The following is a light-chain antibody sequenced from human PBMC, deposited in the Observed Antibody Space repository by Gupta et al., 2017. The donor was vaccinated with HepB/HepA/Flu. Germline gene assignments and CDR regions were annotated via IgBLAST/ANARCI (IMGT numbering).Light chain of an antibody. CDR2: DVS. CDR3: SSYTSSSTLVV. J-gene: IGLJ2*01. Sequence: HSALTQPASVSGSPGQPITISCPGTSSDFGGYNYVSWYQQHPGKAPKLMIYDVSNGPSGVSNRFSGSKSGNTASLTISGLQAEDEADYYCSSYTSSSTLVVFGGGTKLTVL. V-gene: IGLV2-14*03. CDR1: SSDFGGYNY.